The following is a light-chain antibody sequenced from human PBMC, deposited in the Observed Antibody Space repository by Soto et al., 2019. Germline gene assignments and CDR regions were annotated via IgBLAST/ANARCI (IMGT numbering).Light chain of an antibody. V-gene: IGKV3-15*01. CDR3: QQNKDWPGT. J-gene: IGKJ1*01. CDR2: GAS. CDR1: QSVSSN. Sequence: EIVMTQSPATLSVSPGERATLSCRASQSVSSNLAWYQQKPGQAPRLLIYGASIRAPGIPVRFSGSGSGTQFTLTISSLQSEDFGVYYCQQNKDWPGTFGQGTKVDIK.